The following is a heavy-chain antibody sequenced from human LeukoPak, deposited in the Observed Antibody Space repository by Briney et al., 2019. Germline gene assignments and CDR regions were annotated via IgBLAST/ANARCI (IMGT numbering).Heavy chain of an antibody. CDR2: ISYDGNIK. J-gene: IGHJ4*02. CDR3: GRDFVNDAKERFDC. V-gene: IGHV3-30*03. D-gene: IGHD4/OR15-4a*01. Sequence: GGTLRLSCAASGFTFSSYGMSWVRQAPGKGLQWVGFISYDGNIKYEESVKGRFTISRDNSKNTVYLQMSSLRSEDTATYYCGRDFVNDAKERFDCWGQGTLVIVSS. CDR1: GFTFSSYG.